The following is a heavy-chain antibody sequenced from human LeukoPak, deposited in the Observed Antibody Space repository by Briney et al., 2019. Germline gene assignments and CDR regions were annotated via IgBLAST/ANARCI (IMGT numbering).Heavy chain of an antibody. V-gene: IGHV3-48*02. CDR3: ARVFTVIVVEGAFDI. Sequence: GGSLRLSCAASGFTFNIYSMNWVRQAPGKGLEWVSYIGPGSNTIFYADSVKGRFTISRDNAKSSLFLQMNSLRDEDTAVYYCARVFTVIVVEGAFDIWGQGTMVTVSS. J-gene: IGHJ3*02. CDR1: GFTFNIYS. CDR2: IGPGSNTI. D-gene: IGHD3-22*01.